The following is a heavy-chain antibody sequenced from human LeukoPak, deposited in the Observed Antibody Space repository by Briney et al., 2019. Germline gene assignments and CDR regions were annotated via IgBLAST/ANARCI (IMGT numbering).Heavy chain of an antibody. Sequence: PGGSLRLSCAASGFTFCNYGIHWVRQAPGKGLEWVAVISYDGSNKYYAESVKGRFTISRDNSKNTLYLQMNSLRAEDTALYYCAKGYGFDSSGSEHYFENWGQGILVTVSS. CDR2: ISYDGSNK. J-gene: IGHJ4*02. V-gene: IGHV3-30*18. CDR1: GFTFCNYG. CDR3: AKGYGFDSSGSEHYFEN. D-gene: IGHD3-22*01.